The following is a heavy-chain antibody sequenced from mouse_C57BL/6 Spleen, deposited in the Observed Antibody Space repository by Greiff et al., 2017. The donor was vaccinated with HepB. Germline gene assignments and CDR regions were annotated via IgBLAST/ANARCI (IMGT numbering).Heavy chain of an antibody. Sequence: VHVKQSGAELVKPGASVKLSCAASGFNIKDYYMHWVKQRTEQGLEWIGRIDPEDGETKYAPKFQGKATITADTSSNTAYLQLSSLTSEDTAVYYCARNYYGSSDFGYWGQGTTLTVSS. CDR2: IDPEDGET. CDR1: GFNIKDYY. D-gene: IGHD1-1*01. CDR3: ARNYYGSSDFGY. J-gene: IGHJ2*01. V-gene: IGHV14-2*01.